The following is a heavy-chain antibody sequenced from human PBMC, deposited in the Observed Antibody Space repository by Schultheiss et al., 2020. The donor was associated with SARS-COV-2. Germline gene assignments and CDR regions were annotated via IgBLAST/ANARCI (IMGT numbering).Heavy chain of an antibody. CDR2: ISSSSSYT. V-gene: IGHV3-11*06. CDR1: GFTFSDYY. Sequence: GGSLRLSCAASGFTFSDYYMSWIRQAPGKGLEWVSYISSSSSYTNYADSVKGRFTISRDNAKNSLYLQMNSLRAEDTAVYYCAGPYYDFWSGYNEGAFDIWGQGTMVTVSS. J-gene: IGHJ3*02. CDR3: AGPYYDFWSGYNEGAFDI. D-gene: IGHD3-3*01.